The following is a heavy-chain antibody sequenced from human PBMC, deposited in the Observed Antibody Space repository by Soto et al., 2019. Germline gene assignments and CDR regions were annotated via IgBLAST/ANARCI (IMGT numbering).Heavy chain of an antibody. J-gene: IGHJ4*02. CDR1: GGLFISYP. V-gene: IGHV1-69*01. Sequence: QEQLVQSGAVVKKPGSSVKVSCKASGGLFISYPISWVRQVPGQGLEWMGGIIPVFQTAYYTQRFQGRVTITAYESTNTAYMELSSLRSEDTAIYYCARGGSGYTWFNEFWGQGTLVTVSS. CDR2: IIPVFQTA. CDR3: ARGGSGYTWFNEF. D-gene: IGHD3-22*01.